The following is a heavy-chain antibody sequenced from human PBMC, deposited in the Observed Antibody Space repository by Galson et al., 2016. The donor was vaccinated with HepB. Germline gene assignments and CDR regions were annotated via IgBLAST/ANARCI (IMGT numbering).Heavy chain of an antibody. D-gene: IGHD6-19*01. CDR2: THQSGSV. Sequence: SETLSLTCAVSGGSMSGNWWSWVRQPPGKGLEWIGETHQSGSVNYNPSLNSLVTISMDETKNHLSLRLNSMTAADTALYFCARHTAVSGARGFDIWGQGTMVTVSS. CDR1: GGSMSGNW. J-gene: IGHJ3*02. V-gene: IGHV4-4*02. CDR3: ARHTAVSGARGFDI.